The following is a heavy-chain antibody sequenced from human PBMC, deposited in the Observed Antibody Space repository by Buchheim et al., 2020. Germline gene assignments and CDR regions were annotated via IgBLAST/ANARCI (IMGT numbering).Heavy chain of an antibody. V-gene: IGHV4-30-4*07. CDR1: GGSISSGGYS. Sequence: QVQLQESGPGLVKPSQTLSLTCAVSGGSISSGGYSWSWIRQPPGKGLEWIGYIYYSGSTYYTPSLKSRVTISVDTSKNQFSLKLSSVTAADTAVYYCARGREYYYDSSGYPFFDYWGQGTL. CDR3: ARGREYYYDSSGYPFFDY. D-gene: IGHD3-22*01. J-gene: IGHJ4*02. CDR2: IYYSGST.